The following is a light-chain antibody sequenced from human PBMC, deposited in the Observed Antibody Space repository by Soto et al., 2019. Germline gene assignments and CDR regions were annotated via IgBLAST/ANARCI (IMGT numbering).Light chain of an antibody. CDR1: SSDVGSYNL. CDR2: EGS. Sequence: QSVLTQPASVSGSPGQSITISCTGTSSDVGSYNLVSWYQQHPGKAPKLMIYEGSKRPSGVSNRFSGSKSGNTASLTISGLQAEDEADYYCCSYAGSRVFGGATKLTVL. J-gene: IGLJ3*02. CDR3: CSYAGSRV. V-gene: IGLV2-23*01.